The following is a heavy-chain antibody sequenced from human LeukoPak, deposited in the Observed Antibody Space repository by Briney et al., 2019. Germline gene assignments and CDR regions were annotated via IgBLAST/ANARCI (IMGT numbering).Heavy chain of an antibody. Sequence: ASVKVSCKASGYTFTSYYINWVRQATGQGPEWMGWMNPNSGNTDYAQRFQGRVTMTRNTSISTAHMELSRLRSEDTAVYYCARAANWHDDDWFDPWGQGTLVTVSP. D-gene: IGHD1-1*01. CDR2: MNPNSGNT. V-gene: IGHV1-8*01. J-gene: IGHJ5*02. CDR1: GYTFTSYY. CDR3: ARAANWHDDDWFDP.